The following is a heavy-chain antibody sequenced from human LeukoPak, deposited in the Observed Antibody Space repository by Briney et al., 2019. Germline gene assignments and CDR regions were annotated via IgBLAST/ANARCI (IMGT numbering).Heavy chain of an antibody. CDR2: ISYDGSNK. V-gene: IGHV3-30*05. D-gene: IGHD6-13*01. CDR1: GFTFSSYS. Sequence: GGSLRLSCAASGFTFSSYSMSWVRQAPGKGLEWVAVISYDGSNKYYADSVKGRFTISRDNSKNTLYLQMNSLRAEDTAVYYCARVDLAAAGYWGQGTLVTVSS. J-gene: IGHJ4*02. CDR3: ARVDLAAAGY.